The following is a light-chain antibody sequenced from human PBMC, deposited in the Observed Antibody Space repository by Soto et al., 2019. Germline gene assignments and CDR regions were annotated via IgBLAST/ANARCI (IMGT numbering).Light chain of an antibody. Sequence: DIQMTQSPSSLSASVGDRVTITCRASQRVGPYLNWYQQKPGKAPTLLIYSASELQSGVSSRFSGSGSGTDFTLTIRNLQPEDFAVYYCQQSHNTPLTFGQGTKV. V-gene: IGKV1-39*01. CDR3: QQSHNTPLT. J-gene: IGKJ1*01. CDR2: SAS. CDR1: QRVGPY.